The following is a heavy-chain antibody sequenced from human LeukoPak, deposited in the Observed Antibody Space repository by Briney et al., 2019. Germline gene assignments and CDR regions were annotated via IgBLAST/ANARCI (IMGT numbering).Heavy chain of an antibody. Sequence: AETLSLTCIVSGGSITSYYWSWIRQPPGKGREWLGYIYYTGSTSYNPSLKSRVTMSLDASKSQFSLELNTVTPADTAVYYCARGGNYWPQWWFDPWGRGTLVSVSS. CDR3: ARGGNYWPQWWFDP. V-gene: IGHV4-59*01. J-gene: IGHJ5*02. CDR1: GGSITSYY. D-gene: IGHD1-26*01. CDR2: IYYTGST.